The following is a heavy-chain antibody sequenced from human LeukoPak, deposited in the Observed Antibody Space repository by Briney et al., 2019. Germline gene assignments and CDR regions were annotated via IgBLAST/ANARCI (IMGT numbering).Heavy chain of an antibody. CDR1: GFTFSSYW. V-gene: IGHV3-74*01. CDR3: ARDLVPVTTPGDDFDY. CDR2: ITPDGTYT. J-gene: IGHJ4*02. D-gene: IGHD2-8*02. Sequence: PGGSLRLSCAASGFTFSSYWMHWVRQAPGKGLLWISRITPDGTYTSYADSVRGRFTISRDNAKNTLYLQMNNLAAEDTAVYYCARDLVPVTTPGDDFDYWGQGTLVTVSS.